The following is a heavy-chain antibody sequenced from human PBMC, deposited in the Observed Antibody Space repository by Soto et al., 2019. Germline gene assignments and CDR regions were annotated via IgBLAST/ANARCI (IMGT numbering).Heavy chain of an antibody. Sequence: PGGSLRLSCSASGFTFSTFAMGWVRQAPGKGLERVSVISGNDDSTNYADSVKGRFTISRDNSKNTLYLQMNSLRAEDTAVYYCAQFDFWSGYSDYWSPGTLVTVSS. CDR3: AQFDFWSGYSDY. CDR1: GFTFSTFA. J-gene: IGHJ4*02. V-gene: IGHV3-23*01. CDR2: ISGNDDST. D-gene: IGHD3-3*01.